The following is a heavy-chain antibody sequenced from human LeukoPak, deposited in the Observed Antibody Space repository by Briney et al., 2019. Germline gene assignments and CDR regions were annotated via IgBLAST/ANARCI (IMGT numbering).Heavy chain of an antibody. Sequence: SETLSLTCTVSGGSINYYYWSWIRQPPGKALEWIGYIHSSGSTDYNPSLKSRVTISVDTSKNQFSLKLRSVTAADTAVYYCAKQKGLDPWGQGTLVTVSS. CDR1: GGSINYYY. V-gene: IGHV4-59*01. J-gene: IGHJ5*02. CDR2: IHSSGST. CDR3: AKQKGLDP. D-gene: IGHD1/OR15-1a*01.